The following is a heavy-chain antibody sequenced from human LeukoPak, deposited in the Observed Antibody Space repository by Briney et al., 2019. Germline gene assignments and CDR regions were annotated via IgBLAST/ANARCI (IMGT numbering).Heavy chain of an antibody. CDR3: ARDEGSYRRNYFDY. CDR2: ISYDGSNK. J-gene: IGHJ4*02. D-gene: IGHD1-26*01. Sequence: GGSLRLSCVASGFTFSSYAMHWVRQAPGKGLEWVAVISYDGSNKYYADSVKGRFTISRDNSKNTLYLQMNSLRAEDTAVYYCARDEGSYRRNYFDYWGQGTLVTVSS. CDR1: GFTFSSYA. V-gene: IGHV3-30-3*01.